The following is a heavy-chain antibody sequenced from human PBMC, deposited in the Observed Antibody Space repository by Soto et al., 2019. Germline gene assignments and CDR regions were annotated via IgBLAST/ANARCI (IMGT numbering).Heavy chain of an antibody. V-gene: IGHV3-30-3*01. Sequence: GGSLRLSCAASGFTFSSYAMHWVRQAPGKGLEWVAVISYDGSNKYFADSVKGRFTISRDNSKNTLYLQMNSLRAEDTAVYYCARDLTYCSSTSCRRYYYYYGMDVWGQGTTVTVSS. CDR3: ARDLTYCSSTSCRRYYYYYGMDV. CDR1: GFTFSSYA. D-gene: IGHD2-2*01. CDR2: ISYDGSNK. J-gene: IGHJ6*02.